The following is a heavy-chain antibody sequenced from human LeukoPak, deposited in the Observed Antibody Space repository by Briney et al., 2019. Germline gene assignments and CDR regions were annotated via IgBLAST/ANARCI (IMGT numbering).Heavy chain of an antibody. CDR1: GFTFSSYW. CDR3: AKDRRGFYDFWSGKTPGYYFDY. Sequence: GGSLRLSCAASGFTFSSYWMHWVRQAPGKGLVWVSRINSDGSSTSYADSVKGRFTISRDNAKNTLYLQMNSLRTEDTALYYCAKDRRGFYDFWSGKTPGYYFDYWGQGTLVTVSS. J-gene: IGHJ4*02. CDR2: INSDGSST. D-gene: IGHD3-3*01. V-gene: IGHV3-74*01.